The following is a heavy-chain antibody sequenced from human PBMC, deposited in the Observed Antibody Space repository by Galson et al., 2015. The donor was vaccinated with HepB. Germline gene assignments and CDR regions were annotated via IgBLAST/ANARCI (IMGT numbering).Heavy chain of an antibody. CDR3: ARTKPLWRRYCTNGVCSPGGWFDP. J-gene: IGHJ5*02. CDR1: GFSLSNARMG. D-gene: IGHD2-8*01. V-gene: IGHV2-26*01. CDR2: IFSNDEK. Sequence: PALVKPTQTLTLTCTVSGFSLSNARMGVSWIRQPPGKALEWLAHIFSNDEKSYSTSLKSRLTISKDTSKSQVVLTMTNMDPVDTATYYCARTKPLWRRYCTNGVCSPGGWFDPWGQGTLVTVSS.